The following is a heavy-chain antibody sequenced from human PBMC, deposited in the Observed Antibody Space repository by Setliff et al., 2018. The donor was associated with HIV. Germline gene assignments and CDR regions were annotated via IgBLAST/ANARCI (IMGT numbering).Heavy chain of an antibody. CDR1: GYTFTNYY. CDR3: ARDHGGKDY. V-gene: IGHV1-69*13. Sequence: SVKVSCKASGYTFTNYYMHWVRQAPGQGLEWMGGVIPGLGTAYYAQRFQGRVTITADESTSTVYLQMNSLRVDDTAVYYCARDHGGKDYWGQGTLVTVSS. J-gene: IGHJ4*02. CDR2: VIPGLGTA.